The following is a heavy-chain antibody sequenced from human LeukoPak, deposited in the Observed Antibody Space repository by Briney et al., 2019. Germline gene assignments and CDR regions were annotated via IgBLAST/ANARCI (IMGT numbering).Heavy chain of an antibody. CDR2: IYTSGST. V-gene: IGHV4-4*07. CDR3: ARGIYDSSGYRESALNFDY. D-gene: IGHD3-22*01. J-gene: IGHJ4*02. CDR1: GGSISSYY. Sequence: PSETLSLTCTVSGGSISSYYWSWIRQLAGKGLEWIGRIYTSGSTNYNPSLKSRVTMSVDTSKNQFSLKLSSVTAADTAVYYCARGIYDSSGYRESALNFDYWGQGTLVTVSS.